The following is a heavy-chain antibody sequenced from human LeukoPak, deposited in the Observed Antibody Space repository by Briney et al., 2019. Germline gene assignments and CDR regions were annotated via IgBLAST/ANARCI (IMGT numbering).Heavy chain of an antibody. V-gene: IGHV4-59*01. CDR1: GGSISSYY. D-gene: IGHD2/OR15-2a*01. CDR3: ARCGNSWFDR. CDR2: IYYSGST. J-gene: IGHJ5*02. Sequence: SETLSLTCTVSGGSISSYYWSWLRQPPGKGLEWIGYIYYSGSTNYNPSLKSRVTISVDTSKNQFSLKLSSVTAADTAVYYCARCGNSWFDRWGQGTLVTVSS.